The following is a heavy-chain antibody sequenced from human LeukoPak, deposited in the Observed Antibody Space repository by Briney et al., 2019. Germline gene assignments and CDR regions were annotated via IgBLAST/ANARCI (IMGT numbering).Heavy chain of an antibody. CDR1: GYSFTSHW. V-gene: IGHV5-51*01. J-gene: IGHJ4*02. CDR3: ARQSVGTPTGYYSDY. D-gene: IGHD4-23*01. Sequence: GESLKISCKGSGYSFTSHWIGWVRQMPGKGLEWMGIIYPGDSDTTYSPSFQGQVTISADKSISTAYLRWSSLKASDTAMYYCARQSVGTPTGYYSDYWGQGTLVTVSS. CDR2: IYPGDSDT.